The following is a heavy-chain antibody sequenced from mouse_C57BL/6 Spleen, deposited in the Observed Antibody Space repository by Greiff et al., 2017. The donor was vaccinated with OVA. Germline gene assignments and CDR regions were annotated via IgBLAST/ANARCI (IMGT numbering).Heavy chain of an antibody. CDR2: ISSGGDYI. CDR3: TRVTYYSNYEYFDV. V-gene: IGHV5-9-1*02. J-gene: IGHJ1*03. CDR1: GFTFSSYA. D-gene: IGHD2-5*01. Sequence: EVKLVESGEGLVKPGGSLKLSCAASGFTFSSYAMSWVRQTPEKRLEWVAYISSGGDYIYYADTVNGRFTISRDNARNTLYLQMSSLKSEDTAMYYCTRVTYYSNYEYFDVWGTGTTVTVSS.